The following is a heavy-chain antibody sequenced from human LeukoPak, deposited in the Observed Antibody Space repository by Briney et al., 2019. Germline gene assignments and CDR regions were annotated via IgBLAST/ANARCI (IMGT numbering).Heavy chain of an antibody. V-gene: IGHV3-30*01. J-gene: IGHJ2*01. CDR1: GFTFSHYA. CDR2: LSYDGNNQ. D-gene: IGHD3-22*01. CDR3: ARGGEYFYDGSGFFDF. Sequence: TGGSLRLSCAASGFTFSHYAMHWVRQAPGKGLQWVAVLSYDGNNQYYADSVKGRFTISRANSKNTLYLQMNALRAEDTAVYYCARGGEYFYDGSGFFDFWGRGTLVTVSS.